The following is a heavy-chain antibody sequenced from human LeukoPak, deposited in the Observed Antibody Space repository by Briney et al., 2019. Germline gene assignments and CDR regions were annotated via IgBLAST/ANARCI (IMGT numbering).Heavy chain of an antibody. J-gene: IGHJ4*02. Sequence: SETLSLTCTVSGGSVNSDDHYWSWIRQPPGKGLEWMGSIYYSESGYYNPSLKSRGTMAVDMSKNQFSLKLTPVTAADTAVYYCARNPIFDSAWYYFDYWGQGILVTVSS. CDR2: IYYSESG. D-gene: IGHD3-9*01. V-gene: IGHV4-39*07. CDR1: GGSVNSDDHY. CDR3: ARNPIFDSAWYYFDY.